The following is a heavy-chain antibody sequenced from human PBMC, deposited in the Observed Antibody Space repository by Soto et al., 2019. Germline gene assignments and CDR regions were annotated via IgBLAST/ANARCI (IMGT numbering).Heavy chain of an antibody. J-gene: IGHJ4*02. V-gene: IGHV3-30*18. CDR3: AKHSSTFVF. CDR1: GFTFSSYG. Sequence: GGSLRLSCAASGFTFSSYGIHWVRQVPGKGLEWVAFISYDGSKKYYADSVKGRFTISRDNSRNTLYLQMNSPRTEGTGVYYCAKHSSTFVFWGQGTLVTVS. D-gene: IGHD6-13*01. CDR2: ISYDGSKK.